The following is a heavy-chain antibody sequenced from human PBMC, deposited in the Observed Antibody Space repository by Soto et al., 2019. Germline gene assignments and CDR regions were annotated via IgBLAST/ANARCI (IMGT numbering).Heavy chain of an antibody. Sequence: QVQLVQSGAEVKKPGSSVNVSCKASGGTFSSYTISWVRQAPGQGLEWMGRIIPILGIANYAQKFQGRVTITADKSTSTAYMELSSLRSEDTAVYYCAREEASCRSTSCYGARGAFDIWGQGTMVTVSS. CDR1: GGTFSSYT. V-gene: IGHV1-69*08. J-gene: IGHJ3*02. D-gene: IGHD2-2*01. CDR3: AREEASCRSTSCYGARGAFDI. CDR2: IIPILGIA.